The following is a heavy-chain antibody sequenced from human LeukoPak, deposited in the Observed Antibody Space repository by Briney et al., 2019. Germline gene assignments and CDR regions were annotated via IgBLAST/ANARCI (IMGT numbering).Heavy chain of an antibody. V-gene: IGHV3-33*06. CDR1: GFTFSSYG. J-gene: IGHJ4*02. D-gene: IGHD4-17*01. CDR2: IWYDGSNK. Sequence: GRSLRLSCAASGFTFSSYGMHWVRQAPGKGLEWVAVIWYDGSNKYYADSVKGRFTISRDNSKNTLYLQMNSLRAEDTAVYYCAKDPQIMTTVTTHFDYWGQGTLVTVSS. CDR3: AKDPQIMTTVTTHFDY.